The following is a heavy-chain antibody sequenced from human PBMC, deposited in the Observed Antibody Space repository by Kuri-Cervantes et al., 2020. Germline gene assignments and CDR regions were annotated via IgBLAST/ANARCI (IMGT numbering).Heavy chain of an antibody. CDR2: IYHSGST. J-gene: IGHJ2*01. CDR3: ARKLHYWYFDL. Sequence: GSLRLSCTVSGGSISSGYYWGWIRQPPGKGLEWIGSIYHSGSTYYNPSLKSRVTISVDTSKNQFSLKLSSVTAADTAVYYCARKLHYWYFDLWGRGTLVTVSS. CDR1: GGSISSGYY. V-gene: IGHV4-38-2*02. D-gene: IGHD1-26*01.